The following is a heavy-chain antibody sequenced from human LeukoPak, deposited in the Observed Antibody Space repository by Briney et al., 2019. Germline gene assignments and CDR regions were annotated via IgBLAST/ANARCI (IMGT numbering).Heavy chain of an antibody. Sequence: GSLRLSCAASGFTFGDYGMSWVRQAPGKGLEWIGYIYYSGSTNYNPSLKSRVTISVDTSKNQFSLKLSSVTAADTAVYYCARGIAAAGLFDYWGQGTLVTVSS. CDR3: ARGIAAAGLFDY. J-gene: IGHJ4*02. V-gene: IGHV4-59*01. D-gene: IGHD6-13*01. CDR1: GFTFGDYG. CDR2: IYYSGST.